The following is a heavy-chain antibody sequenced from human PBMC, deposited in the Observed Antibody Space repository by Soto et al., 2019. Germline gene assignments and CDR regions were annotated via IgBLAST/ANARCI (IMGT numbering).Heavy chain of an antibody. CDR2: ISGRGGST. D-gene: IGHD3-22*01. J-gene: IGHJ4*02. Sequence: PGGSLRLSCAASGFTFSDYYMSWIRQAPGKGLEWVSAISGRGGSTYYADSVKGRFTISRDNSKNTLYLQMNSLRAEDTAVYYCAKDTITMTTYFDYWGQGTLVTVSS. V-gene: IGHV3-23*01. CDR3: AKDTITMTTYFDY. CDR1: GFTFSDYY.